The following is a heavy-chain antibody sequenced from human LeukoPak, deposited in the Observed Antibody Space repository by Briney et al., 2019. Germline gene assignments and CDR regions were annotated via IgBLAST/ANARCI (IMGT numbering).Heavy chain of an antibody. CDR2: IYYSGST. CDR3: ARGDGDYGLIDY. J-gene: IGHJ4*02. Sequence: SETLSLTCTVSGGSISSYYWSWIRQPPGKGLEWIGYIYYSGSTNYNPSLKSRVTISVDTSKNQFSLKLSSVTAADTAVYYCARGDGDYGLIDYWGQGTLVTVSS. D-gene: IGHD4-17*01. CDR1: GGSISSYY. V-gene: IGHV4-59*01.